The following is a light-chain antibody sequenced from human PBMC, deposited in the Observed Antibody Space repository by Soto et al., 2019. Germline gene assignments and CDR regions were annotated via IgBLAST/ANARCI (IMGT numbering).Light chain of an antibody. Sequence: EIQVTQSPSALYASVGDRVTITCRASQSVDNWLAWYQRRPGKAPKLLIYMATTLEVGVPSRFSGSASGTEFTLTNSSLQPNDSATDYRQQYKTYAPTFGQGTKVEI. V-gene: IGKV1-5*03. CDR1: QSVDNW. J-gene: IGKJ1*01. CDR3: QQYKTYAPT. CDR2: MAT.